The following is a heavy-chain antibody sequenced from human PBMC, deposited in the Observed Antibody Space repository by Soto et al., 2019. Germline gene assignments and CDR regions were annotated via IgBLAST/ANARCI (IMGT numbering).Heavy chain of an antibody. J-gene: IGHJ4*02. CDR2: ISGSGDST. CDR3: ARRGPGTYFDY. CDR1: GFTFRSYA. D-gene: IGHD6-13*01. Sequence: EVQLLDSGGGLVQPGGSLRLSCAASGFTFRSYARNWARQAPGKGLEWVSVISGSGDSTYYADSVKGRFTISRDNSKNTLYLQMNSLRTEDTAVYYCARRGPGTYFDYWGQGTLVTVSS. V-gene: IGHV3-23*01.